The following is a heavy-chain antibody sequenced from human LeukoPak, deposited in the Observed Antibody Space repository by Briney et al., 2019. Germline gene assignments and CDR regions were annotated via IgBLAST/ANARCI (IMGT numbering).Heavy chain of an antibody. J-gene: IGHJ4*02. CDR1: GGAISGYY. Sequence: SETLSLTCSVSGGAISGYYWTWMRRPAGRGLEWIGRIYSSGTFYSNPSLESRVTISLDASNNQFSLKLTSVTAADTAVYYCARGTEMTKIAGHYSFDQWGRRTLVSVSS. CDR2: IYSSGTF. V-gene: IGHV4-4*07. CDR3: ARGTEMTKIAGHYSFDQ. D-gene: IGHD5-24*01.